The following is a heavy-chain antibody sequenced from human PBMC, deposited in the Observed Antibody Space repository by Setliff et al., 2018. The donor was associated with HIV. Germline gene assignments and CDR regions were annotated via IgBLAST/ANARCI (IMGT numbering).Heavy chain of an antibody. Sequence: GASVKVSCKAFGDSFTNYGFGWVRQAPGQGLEWLGGIVPLIDTASNAQKFQGRVTITADKSTSTVYMDLSSLTSEDTAVYYCARVRSGQAFDLWGQGTLVTVSS. CDR1: GDSFTNYG. J-gene: IGHJ4*02. CDR3: ARVRSGQAFDL. V-gene: IGHV1-69*06. CDR2: IVPLIDTA. D-gene: IGHD3-3*01.